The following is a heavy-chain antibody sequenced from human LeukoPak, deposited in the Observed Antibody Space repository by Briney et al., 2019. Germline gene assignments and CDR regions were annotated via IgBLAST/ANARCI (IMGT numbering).Heavy chain of an antibody. D-gene: IGHD2-8*01. J-gene: IGHJ4*02. Sequence: ASVKVSCKASGYTFTSYYMHWVRQAPGQGLDWMGIINPSGGSTSYAQKFQGRVTMTRDTSTSTVYMELSSLRSEDTAVYYCARADPLYIVLMVYATHLDYWGQGTLVTVSS. CDR2: INPSGGST. CDR1: GYTFTSYY. V-gene: IGHV1-46*01. CDR3: ARADPLYIVLMVYATHLDY.